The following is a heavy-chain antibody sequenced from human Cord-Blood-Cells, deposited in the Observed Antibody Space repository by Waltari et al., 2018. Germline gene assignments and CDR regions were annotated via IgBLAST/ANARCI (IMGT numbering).Heavy chain of an antibody. CDR1: RGTFSSYA. D-gene: IGHD3-9*01. J-gene: IGHJ3*02. CDR3: ARGGSDILTGPDAFDI. CDR2: IIPIFGTA. V-gene: IGHV1-69*06. Sequence: QVQLVQSGAEVKKPGSSVKVSCKASRGTFSSYAISWVRQAPGQGLEWMGGIIPIFGTANYAQKFQGRVTITADKSTSTAYMELSSLRSEDTAVYYCARGGSDILTGPDAFDIWGQGTMVTVSS.